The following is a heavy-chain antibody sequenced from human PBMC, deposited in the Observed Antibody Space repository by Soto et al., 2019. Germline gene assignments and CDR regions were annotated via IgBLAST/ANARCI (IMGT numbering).Heavy chain of an antibody. D-gene: IGHD3-3*01. J-gene: IGHJ4*02. Sequence: PGGSLRLSCAASGFTFSSYWMHLVRQAPGKGLVWVSRINSDGSTTNYADSVKGRFTISRDNAKNTLYLQMNSLRDEDTAVYYCASSAGKWGFFYWGQGTLVTVSS. CDR3: ASSAGKWGFFY. CDR2: INSDGSTT. CDR1: GFTFSSYW. V-gene: IGHV3-74*01.